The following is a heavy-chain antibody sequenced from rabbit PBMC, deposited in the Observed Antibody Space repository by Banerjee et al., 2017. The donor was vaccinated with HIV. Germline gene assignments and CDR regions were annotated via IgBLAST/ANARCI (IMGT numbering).Heavy chain of an antibody. CDR2: INTGGSA. CDR1: GFDISSYN. D-gene: IGHD6-1*01. J-gene: IGHJ4*01. CDR3: ARSDYTYGYAANL. V-gene: IGHV1S29*01. Sequence: QEQLVESGGGLVQPGGSLTLSCKGSGFDISSYNMQWVRQSPGKGLESIGFINTGGSAYYATWVNGRFTISSHNAQNTLYLQLNSLTAADTATYFCARSDYTYGYAANLWGQGTLVTVS.